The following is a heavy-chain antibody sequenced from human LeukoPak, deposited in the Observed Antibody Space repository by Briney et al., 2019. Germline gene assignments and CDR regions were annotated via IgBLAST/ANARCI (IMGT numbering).Heavy chain of an antibody. J-gene: IGHJ3*02. CDR2: IIPIIGTT. D-gene: IGHD3-3*01. Sequence: ASVKVSCKASGGTFSSHAISWVRQAPGQGPEWMGGIIPIIGTTNYAQKFQGRVTIIADKSTSTAYMELSSLRSEDMAVYYCARGAPITIFGVVPSSGSFDIWGQGTMVTVSS. V-gene: IGHV1-69*06. CDR1: GGTFSSHA. CDR3: ARGAPITIFGVVPSSGSFDI.